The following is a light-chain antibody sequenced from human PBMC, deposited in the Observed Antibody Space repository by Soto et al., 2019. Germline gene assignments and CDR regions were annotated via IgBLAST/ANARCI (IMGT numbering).Light chain of an antibody. V-gene: IGKV3-15*01. J-gene: IGKJ5*01. Sequence: EIVMTQSPDTLSVSPGERATLSCRASQSVSIDLAWYQQTPGQAPRLLIYGASTRATGVPPTFSGSGSGKDFTLTISGLQSEDFAIYYCLQYDSSQITFGQGTRLEIK. CDR1: QSVSID. CDR2: GAS. CDR3: LQYDSSQIT.